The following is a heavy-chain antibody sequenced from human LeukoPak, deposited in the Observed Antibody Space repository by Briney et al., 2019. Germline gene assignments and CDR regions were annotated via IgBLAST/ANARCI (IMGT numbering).Heavy chain of an antibody. V-gene: IGHV3-23*01. Sequence: GGSLRLSCAASGFTFSSYAMSWVRQAPGQGLEWVSAISGSGGNTNYADSVKGRFTISRDNSKNTLCLLMNSLRAEDTAVYHCAKDGRNLIMTTVTTSDSWGQGTLVTVSS. CDR3: AKDGRNLIMTTVTTSDS. D-gene: IGHD4-11*01. CDR1: GFTFSSYA. CDR2: ISGSGGNT. J-gene: IGHJ4*02.